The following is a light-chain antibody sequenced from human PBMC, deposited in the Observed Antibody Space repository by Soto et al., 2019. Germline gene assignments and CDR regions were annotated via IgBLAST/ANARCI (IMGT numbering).Light chain of an antibody. CDR3: QAYDYSLTAFV. CDR1: NSNLGAGYD. Sequence: QSVLTQPPSVSGAPGQRVTISCTGNNSNLGAGYDVHWYQQLPGAAPKLVIFGNRNRPSGVPERFSGSKSATSASLAIIGLQAEDEADYYCQAYDYSLTAFVFGGGTKLTVL. J-gene: IGLJ3*02. CDR2: GNR. V-gene: IGLV1-40*01.